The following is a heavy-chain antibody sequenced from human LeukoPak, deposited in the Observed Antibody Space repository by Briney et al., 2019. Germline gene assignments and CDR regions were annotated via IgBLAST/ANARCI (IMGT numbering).Heavy chain of an antibody. V-gene: IGHV1-69*04. CDR3: AREGEGYGDYVGYFDY. CDR2: IIPILGIA. Sequence: SVEVSCKASGGTFSSYAISWVRQAPGQGLEWMGRIIPILGIANYAQKFQGRVTITADKSTSTAYMELSSLRSEDTAVYYCAREGEGYGDYVGYFDYWGQGTLVTVSS. CDR1: GGTFSSYA. J-gene: IGHJ4*02. D-gene: IGHD4-17*01.